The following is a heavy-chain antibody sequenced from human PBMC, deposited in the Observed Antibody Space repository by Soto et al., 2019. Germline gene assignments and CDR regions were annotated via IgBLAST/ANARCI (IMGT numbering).Heavy chain of an antibody. Sequence: GGSLRLSCAASGFTFSSYGMHWVRQAPGKGLEWVAVISYDGSNKYYADSVKGRFTISRDNSKNTLYLQMNSLRAEDTAVYYCRYYYDSSGYYSDYWGQGTLVTVSS. CDR2: ISYDGSNK. D-gene: IGHD3-22*01. CDR1: GFTFSSYG. J-gene: IGHJ4*02. V-gene: IGHV3-30*03. CDR3: RYYYDSSGYYSDY.